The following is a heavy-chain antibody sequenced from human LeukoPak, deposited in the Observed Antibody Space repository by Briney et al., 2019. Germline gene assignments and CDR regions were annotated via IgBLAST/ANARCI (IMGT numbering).Heavy chain of an antibody. CDR2: ISLTGET. Sequence: SETLSLTCAVSGDSISSTNWWSWVRQPPGQGLEWIGEISLTGETNYNPSLNGRVTMSLDKSRNQLSLSLTSVTAADTAIYYCSRESGAFCPFGYWGQGTLVIVPP. CDR3: SRESGAFCPFGY. D-gene: IGHD1-26*01. J-gene: IGHJ4*02. V-gene: IGHV4-4*02. CDR1: GDSISSTNW.